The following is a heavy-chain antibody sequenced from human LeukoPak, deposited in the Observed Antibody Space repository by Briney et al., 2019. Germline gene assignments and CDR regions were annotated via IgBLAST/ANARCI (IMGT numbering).Heavy chain of an antibody. CDR3: ARSSGYYYFDFDY. Sequence: GGSLRLSCAASGFTFSSYEMNWVRQAPGKGLEWVSYISSSDSTIYYADSVKGRFTISRDNAKNSLYLQMNSLRAEDTAVYYCARSSGYYYFDFDYWGQGTLVTVSS. V-gene: IGHV3-48*03. J-gene: IGHJ4*02. CDR1: GFTFSSYE. D-gene: IGHD3-22*01. CDR2: ISSSDSTI.